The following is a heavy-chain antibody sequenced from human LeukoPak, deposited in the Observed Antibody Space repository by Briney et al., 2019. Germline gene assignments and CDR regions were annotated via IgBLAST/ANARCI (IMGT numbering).Heavy chain of an antibody. D-gene: IGHD7-27*01. J-gene: IGHJ4*02. CDR3: TSTLGY. V-gene: IGHV3-15*01. CDR1: GFTFSDVW. Sequence: GGSLRLSCAASGFTFSDVWMTWVRQAPGKGLEWVGRIKRKADGGTADYAAPVKARFSISRDDSKSALYLEMNSLKTEDTAVYYCTSTLGYWGQGTLVTVSS. CDR2: IKRKADGGTA.